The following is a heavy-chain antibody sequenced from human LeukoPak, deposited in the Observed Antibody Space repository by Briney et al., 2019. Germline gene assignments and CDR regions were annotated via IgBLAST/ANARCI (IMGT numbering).Heavy chain of an antibody. CDR3: ARVGIVGAMAEYFQH. V-gene: IGHV3-74*01. CDR2: INSDGSST. D-gene: IGHD1-26*01. Sequence: GGSLRLSCAASGFTFSSHWMHWVRQAPGKGLEWVSRINSDGSSTSYADSVKGRFTISRDNAKNTLYLQMNSLRAEDTAVYYCARVGIVGAMAEYFQHWGQGTLVTVSS. J-gene: IGHJ1*01. CDR1: GFTFSSHW.